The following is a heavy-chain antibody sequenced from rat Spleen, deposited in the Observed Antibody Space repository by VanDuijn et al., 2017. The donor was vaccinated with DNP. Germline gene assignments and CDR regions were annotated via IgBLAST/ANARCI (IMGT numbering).Heavy chain of an antibody. D-gene: IGHD1-5*01. CDR1: GYSITSCC. V-gene: IGHV3-1*01. Sequence: EVQLQESGPGLVEPSQSLSLTCSVTGYSITSCCRWTWIRKFPGNKMEWIGHISYSGSTSYNPSLKSRISITIDTSKNQFFLQLSSVTTEDTATYYCARWNIGTSTLDYWGQGVMVTVSS. CDR3: ARWNIGTSTLDY. CDR2: ISYSGST. J-gene: IGHJ2*01.